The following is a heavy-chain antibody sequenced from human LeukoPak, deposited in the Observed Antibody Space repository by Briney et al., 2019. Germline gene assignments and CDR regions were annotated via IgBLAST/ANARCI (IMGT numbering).Heavy chain of an antibody. V-gene: IGHV4-59*01. CDR2: IYYSGST. Sequence: SETLSLTCTVSGGSISSYYWSWIRQPPGKGLEWIGYIYYSGSTNCNPSLKSRVTISVDTSKNQFSLKLSSVTAADTAVYYCARDGAAAGEYFQHWGQGTLVTVSS. J-gene: IGHJ1*01. CDR3: ARDGAAAGEYFQH. D-gene: IGHD6-13*01. CDR1: GGSISSYY.